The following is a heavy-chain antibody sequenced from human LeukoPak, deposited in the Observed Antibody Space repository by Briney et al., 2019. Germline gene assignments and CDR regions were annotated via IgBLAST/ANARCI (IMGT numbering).Heavy chain of an antibody. V-gene: IGHV4-4*07. D-gene: IGHD3-22*01. Sequence: SETLSLTCTVSGGSINNYYWSWIRQPAGKGLEWIGRIYTSGSTNYNPSLKSRVTMSVDTSKNQFSLKLSSVTAADTAVYYCAREYDSSGYHHYYFDYWGQGTLVTVSS. J-gene: IGHJ4*02. CDR2: IYTSGST. CDR3: AREYDSSGYHHYYFDY. CDR1: GGSINNYY.